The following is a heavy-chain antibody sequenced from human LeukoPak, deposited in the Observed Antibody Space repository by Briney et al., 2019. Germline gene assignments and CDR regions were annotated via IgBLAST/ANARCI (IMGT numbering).Heavy chain of an antibody. V-gene: IGHV3-7*03. CDR3: ARGLDV. Sequence: GGSLRLSCAASGFTFSSFGMYWVRQAPGKGLEWVANIRQDGSEKYYVDSVKGRFTISRDNAKNSLYLQMNSLRPEDTAVYYCARGLDVWGQGTTVTVSS. CDR2: IRQDGSEK. J-gene: IGHJ6*02. CDR1: GFTFSSFG.